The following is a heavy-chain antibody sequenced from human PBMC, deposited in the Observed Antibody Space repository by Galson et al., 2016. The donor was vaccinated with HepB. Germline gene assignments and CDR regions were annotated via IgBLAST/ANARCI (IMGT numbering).Heavy chain of an antibody. CDR3: ARAVRITSGRVDY. Sequence: TLSLTCTVSGASISRGGYYWSWIRQHPGKGLEWIGYIYYSGSTYYNPSLQSRVTISIDMSKNQFSLKLSSVTAADTAVYFCARAVRITSGRVDYWGQGTLVTVSS. CDR1: GASISRGGYY. V-gene: IGHV4-31*03. CDR2: IYYSGST. J-gene: IGHJ4*02. D-gene: IGHD1-26*01.